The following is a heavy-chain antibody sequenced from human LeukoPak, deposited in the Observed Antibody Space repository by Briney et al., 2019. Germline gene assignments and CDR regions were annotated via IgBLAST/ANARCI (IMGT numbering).Heavy chain of an antibody. D-gene: IGHD5-18*01. Sequence: GRSLRLSCAASGFTFSSYGMHWVRQAPGKGLEWVAVIWYDGSNKYYADSVKDRFTISRDNSKNTLYLQMNSLRAEDTAVYYCARDQYSYGPSYYFDYWGQGTLVTVSS. CDR2: IWYDGSNK. J-gene: IGHJ4*02. CDR3: ARDQYSYGPSYYFDY. CDR1: GFTFSSYG. V-gene: IGHV3-33*01.